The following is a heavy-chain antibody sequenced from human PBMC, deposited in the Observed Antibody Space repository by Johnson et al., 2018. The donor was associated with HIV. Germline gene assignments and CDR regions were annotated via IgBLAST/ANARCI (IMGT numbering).Heavy chain of an antibody. J-gene: IGHJ3*02. V-gene: IGHV3-30-3*01. CDR2: ISYDGSNK. Sequence: QVLLVESGGGVVQPGRSLRLSCAASGFVFSSYAMHWVRQAPGKGLEWVALISYDGSNKNYADSVKGRFTISRDNSKNTLYLQMNSLRTEDTAMYYCARGKGASVGLDAFDIWGQGTMVTVSS. D-gene: IGHD2-2*01. CDR1: GFVFSSYA. CDR3: ARGKGASVGLDAFDI.